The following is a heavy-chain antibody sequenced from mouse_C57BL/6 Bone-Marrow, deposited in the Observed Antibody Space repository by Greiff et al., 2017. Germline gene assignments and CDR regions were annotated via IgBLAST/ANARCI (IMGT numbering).Heavy chain of an antibody. CDR1: GYTFTSYW. Sequence: QVQLQQSGAELVKPGASVKLSCKASGYTFTSYWMHWVKQRPGQGLEWIGMIHPNSGSTNYNEKFKSKATLTVDKSSSTAYMQLSSLTSEDSAVYYCAREGWLLLSAYWGQGTLVTVSA. CDR3: AREGWLLLSAY. CDR2: IHPNSGST. J-gene: IGHJ3*01. D-gene: IGHD2-3*01. V-gene: IGHV1-64*01.